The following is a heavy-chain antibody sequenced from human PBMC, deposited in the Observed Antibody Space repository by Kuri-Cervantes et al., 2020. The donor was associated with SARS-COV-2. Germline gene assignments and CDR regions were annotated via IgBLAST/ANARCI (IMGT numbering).Heavy chain of an antibody. CDR1: GFTFTSFV. CDR2: VSGSGSPT. V-gene: IGHV3-23*01. CDR3: ARDMTFDEYGDYFYYYMDV. J-gene: IGHJ6*03. Sequence: GESLKISCAASGFTFTSFVMSWVRQAPGKGLEWLSSVSGSGSPTYYADSVRGRFTVSRDNSKNTLYLEMDGLRPEDTAVYYCARDMTFDEYGDYFYYYMDVWGKGTTVTVSS. D-gene: IGHD3-16*01.